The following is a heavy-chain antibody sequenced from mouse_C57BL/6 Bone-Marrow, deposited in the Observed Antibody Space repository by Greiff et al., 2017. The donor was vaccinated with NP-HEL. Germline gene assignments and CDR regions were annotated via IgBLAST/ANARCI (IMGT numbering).Heavy chain of an antibody. CDR2: INYDGSST. Sequence: EVQLQESEGGLVQPGSSMKLSCTASGFTFSDYYMAWVRQVPEKGLEWVANINYDGSSTYYLDSLKSRFIISRDNAKNILYLQMSSLKSEDTATYYCARDVIWGAMDYWGQGTSVTVSS. V-gene: IGHV5-16*01. CDR3: ARDVIWGAMDY. J-gene: IGHJ4*01. CDR1: GFTFSDYY. D-gene: IGHD1-2*01.